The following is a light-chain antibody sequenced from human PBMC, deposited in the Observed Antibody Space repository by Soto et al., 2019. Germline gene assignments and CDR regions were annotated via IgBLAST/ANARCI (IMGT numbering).Light chain of an antibody. CDR1: SSNIGAGYD. V-gene: IGLV1-40*01. Sequence: QSVLTQPPSVSGAPGQRVTISCTGSSSNIGAGYDVHWYQQLPGTAPKLLIYGNSNRPSGVPDRFSGSKSGTSASLAITGLQAEGEADYYCQSYDSSSWVFGGGTKLTVL. CDR3: QSYDSSSWV. CDR2: GNS. J-gene: IGLJ3*02.